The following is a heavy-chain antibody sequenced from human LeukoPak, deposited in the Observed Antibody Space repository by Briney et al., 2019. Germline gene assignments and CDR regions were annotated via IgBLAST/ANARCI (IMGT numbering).Heavy chain of an antibody. CDR1: GYSFTSYW. Sequence: GESLKISCKGSGYSFTSYWIGWVRQMPGKGLEWMGTIYPGDSDTRYSPSFQGQVTISADKSISTAYLQWSSLKASDTAMYYCATTPTDYYGSGSYYNLGYWGQGTLVTVSS. J-gene: IGHJ4*02. CDR2: IYPGDSDT. V-gene: IGHV5-51*01. CDR3: ATTPTDYYGSGSYYNLGY. D-gene: IGHD3-10*01.